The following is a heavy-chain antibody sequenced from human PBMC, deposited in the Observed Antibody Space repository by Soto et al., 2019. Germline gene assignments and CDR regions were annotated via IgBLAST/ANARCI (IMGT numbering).Heavy chain of an antibody. J-gene: IGHJ4*02. CDR3: ARHKGEGRIGGWLHQSLYFDY. V-gene: IGHV4-39*01. Sequence: QLQLQESGPGLVKPSETLSLTCTVSGGSISSSSYYWGWIRQPPGKGLEWIGSIYYSGSTYYNPSLKSRVTISVDTSKNQFSLKLSSVTAADTAVYYCARHKGEGRIGGWLHQSLYFDYWGQGTLVTVSS. CDR1: GGSISSSSYY. CDR2: IYYSGST. D-gene: IGHD5-12*01.